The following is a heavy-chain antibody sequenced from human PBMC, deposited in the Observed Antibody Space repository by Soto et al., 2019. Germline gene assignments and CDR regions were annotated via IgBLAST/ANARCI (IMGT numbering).Heavy chain of an antibody. Sequence: SVTVACPASGYTFTIYGISWVRQGPGQGLERMGWISAYNGNTNYAQELQGRVSMTTDTSTSTAYMELRSPRSDDTAVYYCARDRGRLRYYGSADYWGQGTLVSVSS. CDR3: ARDRGRLRYYGSADY. D-gene: IGHD3-10*01. CDR2: ISAYNGNT. CDR1: GYTFTIYG. V-gene: IGHV1-18*04. J-gene: IGHJ4*02.